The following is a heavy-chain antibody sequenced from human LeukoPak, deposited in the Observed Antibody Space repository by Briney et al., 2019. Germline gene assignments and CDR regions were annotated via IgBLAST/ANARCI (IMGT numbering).Heavy chain of an antibody. CDR3: ARVTAVLKNYYFDY. CDR2: IYYSGST. CDR1: GGSISSYY. D-gene: IGHD2-21*02. J-gene: IGHJ4*02. V-gene: IGHV4-59*01. Sequence: PSETLSLTCTVPGGSISSYYWSWIRQPPGKGLEWIGYIYYSGSTNYNPSLKSRVTISVDTSKNQFSLKLSSVTAADTAVYYCARVTAVLKNYYFDYWGQGTLVTVSS.